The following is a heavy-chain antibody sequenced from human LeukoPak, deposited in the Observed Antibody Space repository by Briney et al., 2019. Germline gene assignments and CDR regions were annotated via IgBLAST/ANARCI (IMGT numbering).Heavy chain of an antibody. CDR2: IYYSGST. V-gene: IGHV4-59*01. J-gene: IGHJ4*02. D-gene: IGHD5-18*01. CDR3: ARENGYRYDY. CDR1: GGSISSYY. Sequence: SETLSLTCTAPGGSISSYYWSWIRQPPGKGLEWIGYIYYSGSTNYNPSLKSRVTISVDTSKNQFSLKLSSVTAADTAVYYCARENGYRYDYWGQGTLVTVSS.